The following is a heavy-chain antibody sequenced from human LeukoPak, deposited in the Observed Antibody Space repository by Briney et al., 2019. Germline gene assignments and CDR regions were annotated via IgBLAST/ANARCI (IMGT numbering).Heavy chain of an antibody. Sequence: SETLSLTCTVSGGSISSSSYYWGWIRQPPGKGLEWIGSIYYSGSTYYNPSLKSRVTISVDTSKNQFSLKLSSVTAADAAVYYCARRWEGDLDDAFDIWGQGTMVTVSS. CDR1: GGSISSSSYY. J-gene: IGHJ3*02. CDR3: ARRWEGDLDDAFDI. V-gene: IGHV4-39*01. CDR2: IYYSGST. D-gene: IGHD1-26*01.